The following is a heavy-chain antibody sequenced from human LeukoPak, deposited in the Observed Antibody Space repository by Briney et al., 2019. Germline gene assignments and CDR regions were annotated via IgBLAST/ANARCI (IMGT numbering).Heavy chain of an antibody. CDR2: ISGSGGST. CDR3: AKDLRSVVVVAATPFGY. J-gene: IGHJ4*02. CDR1: GFTFSSYA. D-gene: IGHD2-15*01. Sequence: PGGSLRLSCAASGFTFSSYAMSWVRQAPGKGLEWVSAISGSGGSTYYADSVKGRFTISRDNSKNTLYLQMNSLRAEDTAVYYCAKDLRSVVVVAATPFGYWGQGTLVTVSS. V-gene: IGHV3-23*01.